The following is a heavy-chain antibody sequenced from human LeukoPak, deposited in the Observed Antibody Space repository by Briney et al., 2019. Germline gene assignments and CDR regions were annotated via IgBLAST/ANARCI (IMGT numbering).Heavy chain of an antibody. CDR1: GFTFSSCW. CDR3: ARASASYSAYDDY. Sequence: PGGSLRLSCAASGFTFSSCWMSWVRQAPGKGLEWVANINQDGSEKYYVDSVEGRFTISRDNAKNSLYLQMNSLRAEDTAVYYCARASASYSAYDDYWGQGTLVTVSS. D-gene: IGHD5-12*01. CDR2: INQDGSEK. V-gene: IGHV3-7*01. J-gene: IGHJ4*02.